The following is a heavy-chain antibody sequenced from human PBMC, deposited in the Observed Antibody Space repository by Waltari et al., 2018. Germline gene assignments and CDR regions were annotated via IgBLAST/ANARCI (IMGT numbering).Heavy chain of an antibody. CDR2: IFGGGTT. V-gene: IGHV3-53*04. CDR3: AKSITMIRGVFYYFDS. J-gene: IGHJ4*02. D-gene: IGHD3-10*01. CDR1: GFTVSRTY. Sequence: EVQLVESGGGLVQPGGSLRLSCEASGFTVSRTYMRWVRQAPGKGLEWVSVIFGGGTTYYADSVKGRFTITTHNSKNTLFLQMNSLRAEDTAVYYCAKSITMIRGVFYYFDSWGQGTLVTVSS.